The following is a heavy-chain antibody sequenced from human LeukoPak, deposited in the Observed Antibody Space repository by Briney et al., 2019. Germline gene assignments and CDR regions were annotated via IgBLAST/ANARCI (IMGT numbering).Heavy chain of an antibody. J-gene: IGHJ4*02. CDR1: GYTFTSYY. V-gene: IGHV1-46*01. CDR2: INPSGGST. D-gene: IGHD3-10*01. CDR3: ARRRMVRGVQTLHY. Sequence: ASVKVSCKASGYTFTSYYMHWVRQAPGQGLEWMGIINPSGGSTSYAQKFQGRVTMTRNTSISTAYMELSSLRSEDTAVYYCARRRMVRGVQTLHYWGQGTLVTVSS.